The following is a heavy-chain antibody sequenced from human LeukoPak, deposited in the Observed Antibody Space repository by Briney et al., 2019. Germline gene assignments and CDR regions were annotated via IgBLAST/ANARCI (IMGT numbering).Heavy chain of an antibody. Sequence: PSETLSLTCTVSGGSISSGGYYWSWIRQPAGKGLEWIGRIYTSGNTNYNPSLKSRATISVDTSKNQFSLELSSVTAADTAVYYCARDAPPPYCSVGTCYFDYWGQGSLVTVSS. V-gene: IGHV4-61*02. CDR3: ARDAPPPYCSVGTCYFDY. CDR2: IYTSGNT. CDR1: GGSISSGGYY. D-gene: IGHD2-15*01. J-gene: IGHJ4*02.